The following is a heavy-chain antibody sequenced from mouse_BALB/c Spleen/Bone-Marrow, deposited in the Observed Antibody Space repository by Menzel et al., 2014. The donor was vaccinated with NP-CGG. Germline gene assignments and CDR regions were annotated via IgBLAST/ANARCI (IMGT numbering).Heavy chain of an antibody. J-gene: IGHJ1*01. CDR1: GFTFSSYG. CDR2: INNNGGST. D-gene: IGHD1-1*01. Sequence: DVKLVESGGGLVQPGGSLKLSCVASGFTFSSYGMSWVRQTPDKRLELVATINNNGGSTYYPDSVKGQFTISRDNAKNTLYLQMSSLKSEDTAMYCCARVYGWYVDVWGAGTTVTGSS. V-gene: IGHV5-6-3*01. CDR3: ARVYGWYVDV.